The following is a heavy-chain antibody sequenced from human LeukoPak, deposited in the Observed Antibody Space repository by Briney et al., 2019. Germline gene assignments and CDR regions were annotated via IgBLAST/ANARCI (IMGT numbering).Heavy chain of an antibody. J-gene: IGHJ6*04. CDR3: ARDRYNWNYGAQDV. CDR1: GFTFDDYG. Sequence: PGGSLRLSSAASGFTFDDYGMSWVRQAPGKGLEWVSGINWNGGSTGYADSVKGRFTISRDNAKNSLYLQMNSLRAEDTALYYCARDRYNWNYGAQDVWGKGTTVTVSS. CDR2: INWNGGST. V-gene: IGHV3-20*03. D-gene: IGHD1-7*01.